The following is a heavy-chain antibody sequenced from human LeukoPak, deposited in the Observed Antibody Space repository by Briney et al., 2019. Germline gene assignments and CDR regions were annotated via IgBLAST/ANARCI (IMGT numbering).Heavy chain of an antibody. V-gene: IGHV3-53*01. CDR1: GFTVSTNY. Sequence: PGGSLRLSCAASGFTVSTNYMTWVRQAPGKGLEWVSVIYSDGTTYYADSVKGRFTISGDNSENTVYLQMNSLRAEDTAVYYCARGSGYGSGPVDHWGQGTLVTLSS. J-gene: IGHJ4*02. CDR2: IYSDGTT. D-gene: IGHD3-10*01. CDR3: ARGSGYGSGPVDH.